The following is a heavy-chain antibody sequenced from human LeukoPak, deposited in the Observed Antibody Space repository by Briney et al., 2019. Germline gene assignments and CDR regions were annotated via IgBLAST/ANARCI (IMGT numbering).Heavy chain of an antibody. CDR3: AKDQGFGDPGIYYFDY. CDR2: ISGSGGST. J-gene: IGHJ4*02. V-gene: IGHV3-23*01. D-gene: IGHD3-10*01. CDR1: GFTFSNYG. Sequence: GGSLRLSCAASGFTFSNYGMSWVRQAPGKGLEWVSGISGSGGSTYYADSVKGRFTISRDNSKNTLYLQMNSLRAEDTAVYYCAKDQGFGDPGIYYFDYWGQGTLVTVSS.